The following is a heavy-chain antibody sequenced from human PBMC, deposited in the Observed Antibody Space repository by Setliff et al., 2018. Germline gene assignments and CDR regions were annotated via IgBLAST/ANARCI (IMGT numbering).Heavy chain of an antibody. J-gene: IGHJ4*02. V-gene: IGHV3-33*08. CDR2: IWDDGVKK. D-gene: IGHD2-15*01. Sequence: GGSLRLSCAASGFTFSTYRMHWVRQAPGKGLEWVAVIWDDGVKKYYVDSVRGRFTISRDNAKNSMYLQMNSLRPEDTAVYYCARTCSGSGCYAGLESWGQGTPVTVSS. CDR3: ARTCSGSGCYAGLES. CDR1: GFTFSTYR.